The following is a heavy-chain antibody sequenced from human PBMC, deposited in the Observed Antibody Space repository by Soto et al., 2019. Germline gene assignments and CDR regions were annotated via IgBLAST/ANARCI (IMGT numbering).Heavy chain of an antibody. CDR2: FSLSGTT. CDR3: ARAMTPHGAHAWYSFDS. Sequence: SETLSLTCTVSGASITGTSYWSWIRQPAGKGLEWIGRFSLSGTTNYNPSLRSRVTMSADVSKNQFSLRLTSVTAADTALYYCARAMTPHGAHAWYSFDSWGQGTLVTVSS. J-gene: IGHJ4*02. CDR1: GASITGTSY. V-gene: IGHV4-4*07. D-gene: IGHD2-8*01.